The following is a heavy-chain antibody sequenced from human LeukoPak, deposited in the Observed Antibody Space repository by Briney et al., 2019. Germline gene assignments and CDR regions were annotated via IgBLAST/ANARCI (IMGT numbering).Heavy chain of an antibody. V-gene: IGHV3-30*18. D-gene: IGHD6-19*01. J-gene: IGHJ4*02. CDR1: GFTFSSYG. CDR2: ISYDGSNK. Sequence: GRSLRLSCAASGFTFSSYGMHWVRQAPGKGLELVAVISYDGSNKYYADSVKGRFTISRNNSKNTLYLQMNSLRAEDTAVYYCANGIRHKSGWLADYWGQGTLVTVSS. CDR3: ANGIRHKSGWLADY.